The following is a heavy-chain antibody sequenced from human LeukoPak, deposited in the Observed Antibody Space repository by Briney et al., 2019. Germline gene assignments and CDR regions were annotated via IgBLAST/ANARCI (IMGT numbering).Heavy chain of an antibody. J-gene: IGHJ4*02. CDR3: ASGPQLPQDY. V-gene: IGHV1-46*01. D-gene: IGHD2-2*01. Sequence: ASVKVSCKASGYTFTSYYMHWVRQAPGQGLEWMGIINPSGGSTSYAQKFQGRVTMTRDTSISTAYMELSRLRSDDTAVYYCASGPQLPQDYWGQGTLVTVSS. CDR2: INPSGGST. CDR1: GYTFTSYY.